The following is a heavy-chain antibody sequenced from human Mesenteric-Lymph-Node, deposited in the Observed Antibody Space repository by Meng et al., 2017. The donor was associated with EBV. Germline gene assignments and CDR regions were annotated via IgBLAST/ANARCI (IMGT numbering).Heavy chain of an antibody. Sequence: QLRLQESGPGLLNPSETLSLTCTVSGGSISSSSYYWGCTRQPPGKGLEWIGSIYYSGSTYYKPSLKSRVTISVDTSKNQFSLKLSSVTAADTAVYYCASLSGDYFDYWGQGTLVTVSS. CDR3: ASLSGDYFDY. CDR1: GGSISSSSYY. D-gene: IGHD2/OR15-2a*01. J-gene: IGHJ4*02. CDR2: IYYSGST. V-gene: IGHV4-39*01.